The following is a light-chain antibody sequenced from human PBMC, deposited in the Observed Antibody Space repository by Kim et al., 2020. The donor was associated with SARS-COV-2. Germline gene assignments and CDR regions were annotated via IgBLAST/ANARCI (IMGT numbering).Light chain of an antibody. Sequence: QKCTISCSGSSSNVGSHYVSWYQQLPATAPKRLIFDNNKRPSGIPDRFSGSKSGTSATLRITGVQTGDEADYYCGAWDSSLRAYVFGTGTKVTVL. CDR2: DNN. J-gene: IGLJ1*01. CDR1: SSNVGSHY. V-gene: IGLV1-51*01. CDR3: GAWDSSLRAYV.